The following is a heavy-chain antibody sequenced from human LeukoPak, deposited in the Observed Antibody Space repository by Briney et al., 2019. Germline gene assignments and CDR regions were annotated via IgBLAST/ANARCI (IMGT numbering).Heavy chain of an antibody. CDR1: GVSSSTYY. V-gene: IGHV4-4*07. Sequence: PSETLSLTCTLSGVSSSTYYWTWIRQPAGKGLESLGRIYSSGNTNYNPSLESRFTMSIDTSKNQFSLKLTSVTAADTAVYYCARVRYSGSYYGHDAFDIWGQGTMVTVSS. CDR3: ARVRYSGSYYGHDAFDI. D-gene: IGHD1-26*01. J-gene: IGHJ3*02. CDR2: IYSSGNT.